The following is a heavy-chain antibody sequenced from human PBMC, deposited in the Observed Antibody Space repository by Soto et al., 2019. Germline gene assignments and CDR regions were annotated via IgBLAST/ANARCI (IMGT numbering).Heavy chain of an antibody. V-gene: IGHV4-34*01. Sequence: SETLSLTCAVYGGSFSGYYWSWIRQPPGKGLEWIGEINHSGSTNYNPSLKSRVTISVDTSKNQFSLKLSSVTAADTAVYYCARAGRLGNYLRYWGQGTLVTVSS. J-gene: IGHJ4*02. CDR2: INHSGST. CDR1: GGSFSGYY. D-gene: IGHD1-7*01. CDR3: ARAGRLGNYLRY.